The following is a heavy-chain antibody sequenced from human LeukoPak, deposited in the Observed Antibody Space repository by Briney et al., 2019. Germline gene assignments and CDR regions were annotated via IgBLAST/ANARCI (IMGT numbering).Heavy chain of an antibody. D-gene: IGHD3-10*01. J-gene: IGHJ3*02. CDR1: GFTFSSYW. CDR2: IGYSTTYI. Sequence: GGSLRLSCAASGFTFSSYWMSWVRQAPGKGLEWVSSIGYSTTYIHYADSVKGRFTISRDNAKNSLYLQMNSLRTDDTALYYCAKDRHYRDLDSLDIWGQGTMVTVSS. V-gene: IGHV3-21*04. CDR3: AKDRHYRDLDSLDI.